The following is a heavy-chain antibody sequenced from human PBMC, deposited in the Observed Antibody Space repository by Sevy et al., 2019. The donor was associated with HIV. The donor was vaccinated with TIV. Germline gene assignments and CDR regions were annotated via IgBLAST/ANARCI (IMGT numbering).Heavy chain of an antibody. D-gene: IGHD3-22*01. V-gene: IGHV3-66*01. CDR2: IFASSNT. CDR1: GITFTTSG. Sequence: GGSLRLSCAVSGITFTTSGMHWVRQAPGKGLQWVSGIFASSNTHFADSVKGRFSISRDNSKNTLSLQMNSLSAEDTAVYYCARAVEDYSDSSGWDWYFDLWGRGTLVTVSS. J-gene: IGHJ2*01. CDR3: ARAVEDYSDSSGWDWYFDL.